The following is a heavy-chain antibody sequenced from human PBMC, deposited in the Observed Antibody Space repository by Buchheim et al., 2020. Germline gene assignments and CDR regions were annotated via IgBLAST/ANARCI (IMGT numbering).Heavy chain of an antibody. CDR1: GFTFSSYG. D-gene: IGHD3-22*01. Sequence: QVQLVESGGGVVQPGRSLRLSCAASGFTFSSYGMHWVRQAPGKGLEWVAVIWYDGSNKYYADYVKGRFTISIDNSKNTLYLQMNSLRAEDTAVYYCARGPSPYYDSSGYYQEGFDYWGQGTL. CDR3: ARGPSPYYDSSGYYQEGFDY. J-gene: IGHJ4*02. CDR2: IWYDGSNK. V-gene: IGHV3-33*01.